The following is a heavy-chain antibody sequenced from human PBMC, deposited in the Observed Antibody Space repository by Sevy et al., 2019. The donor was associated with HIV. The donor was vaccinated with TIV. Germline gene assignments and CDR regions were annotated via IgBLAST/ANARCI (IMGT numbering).Heavy chain of an antibody. CDR2: ISGSGGST. Sequence: GGSLRLSCAASGFTFSSYAMSWVRQAPGKGLEWVSAISGSGGSTYYAESVKGRFTISRDNSKNTLYLQMNSLRAEDTAVYYCAKVIGEGSYYDSSGYYYGGYFDYWGQGTLVTVSS. CDR1: GFTFSSYA. D-gene: IGHD3-22*01. J-gene: IGHJ4*02. V-gene: IGHV3-23*01. CDR3: AKVIGEGSYYDSSGYYYGGYFDY.